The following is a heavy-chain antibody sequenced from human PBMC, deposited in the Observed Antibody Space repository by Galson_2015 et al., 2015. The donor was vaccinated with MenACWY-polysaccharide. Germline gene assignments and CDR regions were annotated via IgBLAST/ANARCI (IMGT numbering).Heavy chain of an antibody. J-gene: IGHJ3*02. Sequence: ISGDSVSRKSATWNWIRQSPSRGLEWLGRTYYRSQWYNDFAVSVKSRITINPDTSKNQFSLQLNSVTPEDTAVYYCARDPSAFSAPSAFDIWGQGTVVTVSS. CDR1: GDSVSRKSAT. V-gene: IGHV6-1*01. D-gene: IGHD3-3*02. CDR2: TYYRSQWYN. CDR3: ARDPSAFSAPSAFDI.